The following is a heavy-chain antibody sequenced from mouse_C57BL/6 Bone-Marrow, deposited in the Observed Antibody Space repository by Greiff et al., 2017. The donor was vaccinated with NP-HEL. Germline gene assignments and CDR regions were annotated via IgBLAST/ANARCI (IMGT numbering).Heavy chain of an antibody. CDR2: INPNNGGT. J-gene: IGHJ4*01. V-gene: IGHV1-26*01. Sequence: VQLQQSGPELVKPGASVKISCTASGYTFTDYYMNWVKQSPGKSLEWIGDINPNNGGTSYNQKFKGKATLTVDESSSTAYMELRSLTSEDSAVYYGAGYDDDDYAMDDWGQGTSVTVSS. CDR1: GYTFTDYY. CDR3: AGYDDDDYAMDD. D-gene: IGHD2-4*01.